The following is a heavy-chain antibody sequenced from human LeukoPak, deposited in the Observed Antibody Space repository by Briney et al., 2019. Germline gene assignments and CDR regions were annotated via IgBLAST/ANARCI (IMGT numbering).Heavy chain of an antibody. Sequence: PGGSLRLSCAASGFTFSSYGMHWVRQAPGKGLEWVAVISYDGSNKYYADSVKGRFTISRDNSKNTLYLQMNSLRAEDTAVYYCAKVSSGWHYWGQGTLVTVSS. CDR3: AKVSSGWHY. J-gene: IGHJ4*02. D-gene: IGHD6-19*01. CDR1: GFTFSSYG. V-gene: IGHV3-30*18. CDR2: ISYDGSNK.